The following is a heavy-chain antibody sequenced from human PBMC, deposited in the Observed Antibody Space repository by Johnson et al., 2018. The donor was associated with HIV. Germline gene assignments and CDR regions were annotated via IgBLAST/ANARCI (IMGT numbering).Heavy chain of an antibody. D-gene: IGHD3-16*01. CDR1: GFTFSSYA. CDR3: ARGGITFGGVSAPGAFDI. V-gene: IGHV3-30-3*01. J-gene: IGHJ3*02. Sequence: QVQLVESGGGVVQPGRSLRLSCAASGFTFSSYAMHWVRQAPGKGLEWVAVISYDGSNKYYADSVKGRFTISRDNSKNTLYLQMNSLRAEDTAVYYCARGGITFGGVSAPGAFDIWGQGTMVTVSS. CDR2: ISYDGSNK.